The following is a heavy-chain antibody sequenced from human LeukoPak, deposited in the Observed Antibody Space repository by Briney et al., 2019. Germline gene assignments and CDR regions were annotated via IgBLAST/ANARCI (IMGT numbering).Heavy chain of an antibody. V-gene: IGHV3-48*04. CDR2: ISSSSSTI. CDR3: ARAGGGVGLYAFDI. D-gene: IGHD3-22*01. Sequence: GGSLRLSCAASGFTFSSYSMNWVRQAPGKGLEWVSYISSSSSTIYYADSVKGRFTISRDNAKNSLYLQMNSLRAEDTAVYYCARAGGGVGLYAFDIWGQGTMVTVSS. J-gene: IGHJ3*02. CDR1: GFTFSSYS.